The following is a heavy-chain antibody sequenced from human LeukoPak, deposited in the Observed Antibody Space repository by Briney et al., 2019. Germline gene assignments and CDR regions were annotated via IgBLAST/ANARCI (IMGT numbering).Heavy chain of an antibody. CDR2: VFSSGST. D-gene: IGHD6-13*01. J-gene: IGHJ4*02. Sequence: PSETLALTCTVSGASINFISYYWGWIRQPPGKGLEWIGNVFSSGSTYYNPSLKSRVTISIDTSKNQFSLKLSSVTAADTAVYYCARVGSSWPHYYFDYWGLGTLVTVSS. V-gene: IGHV4-39*07. CDR1: GASINFISYY. CDR3: ARVGSSWPHYYFDY.